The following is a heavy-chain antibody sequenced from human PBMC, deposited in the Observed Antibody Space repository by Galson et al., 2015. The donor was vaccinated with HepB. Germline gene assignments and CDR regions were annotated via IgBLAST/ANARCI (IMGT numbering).Heavy chain of an antibody. D-gene: IGHD1-26*01. V-gene: IGHV3-74*01. CDR1: GLTFSNYW. Sequence: SLRLSCAASGLTFSNYWMHWVRQAPGKGLVWVSRINSDGSSTTYADSMKGRFTISRDNSKNTLYLQMNRLRVEDTAVYYCAKVLVGATRYGAFDIWGRGTMVTVSS. CDR3: AKVLVGATRYGAFDI. J-gene: IGHJ3*02. CDR2: INSDGSST.